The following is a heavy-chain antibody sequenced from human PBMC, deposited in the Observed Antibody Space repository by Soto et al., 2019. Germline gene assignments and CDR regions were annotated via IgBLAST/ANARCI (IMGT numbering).Heavy chain of an antibody. Sequence: WAQHSKGQGLEWMGWISAYNGNTNYAQKLQGRVTMTTDTSTSTAYMELRSLRSDDTAVFFYARINRSGCIDAFDIWGQRTTVTV. V-gene: IGHV1-18*01. J-gene: IGHJ3*02. CDR2: ISAYNGNT. D-gene: IGHD6-19*01. CDR3: ARINRSGCIDAFDI.